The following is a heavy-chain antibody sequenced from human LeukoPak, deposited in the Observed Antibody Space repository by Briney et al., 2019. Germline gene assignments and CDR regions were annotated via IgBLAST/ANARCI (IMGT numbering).Heavy chain of an antibody. CDR2: INHSGST. D-gene: IGHD3-3*01. CDR1: GGSFSGYY. Sequence: SETLSLTCAVYGGSFSGYYWSWIRQPPGKGLEWIGEINHSGSTNYNPSLKSRVTISVDTSKNQFSLKLSSVTAADTAVYYCARAPALYYDFWSGYSAGFDYWGQGTLVTVSS. J-gene: IGHJ4*02. V-gene: IGHV4-34*01. CDR3: ARAPALYYDFWSGYSAGFDY.